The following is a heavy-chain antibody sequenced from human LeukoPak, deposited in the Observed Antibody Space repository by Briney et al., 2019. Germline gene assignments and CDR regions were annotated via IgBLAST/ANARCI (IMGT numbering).Heavy chain of an antibody. Sequence: SETLSLTCTVSGGSISSYYWSWIRQPPGKGLEWIGYIYYSGSTNYNLSLKSRVTISVDTSKNQFSLKLSSVTAADTAVYYCAGASYDSSGVHWGQGTLVTVSS. V-gene: IGHV4-59*01. CDR1: GGSISSYY. CDR2: IYYSGST. J-gene: IGHJ4*02. D-gene: IGHD3-22*01. CDR3: AGASYDSSGVH.